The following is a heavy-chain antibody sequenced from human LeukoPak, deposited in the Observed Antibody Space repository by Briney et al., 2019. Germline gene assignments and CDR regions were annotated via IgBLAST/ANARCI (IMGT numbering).Heavy chain of an antibody. CDR1: GFSLSTSGVG. J-gene: IGHJ4*02. D-gene: IGHD4-17*01. Sequence: SGPTLVKPTQTLTLTCTFSGFSLSTSGVGVGWIRQPPGKALEWLALIYWDDDKRYSPSLKSGLTITKDTSKNQVVLTMTNMDPVDTATYYCAHRREDYGDYRYYFDYWGQGTLVTVSS. V-gene: IGHV2-5*02. CDR3: AHRREDYGDYRYYFDY. CDR2: IYWDDDK.